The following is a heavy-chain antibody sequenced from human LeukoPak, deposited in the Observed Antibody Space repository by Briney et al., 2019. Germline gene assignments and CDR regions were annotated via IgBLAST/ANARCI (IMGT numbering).Heavy chain of an antibody. V-gene: IGHV4-39*01. CDR3: ARHSPPNSSDFYQYYGMDV. J-gene: IGHJ6*02. CDR1: GGSINSSNYY. CDR2: IFHSGST. Sequence: SETLSLTCTVSGGSINSSNYYWAWIRQTPGTGLEWIGSIFHSGSTYYNPSLKRRLTISLDASKGHFSLKLSSLIVADTAVYFCARHSPPNSSDFYQYYGMDVWGQGTTVTVSS. D-gene: IGHD2/OR15-2a*01.